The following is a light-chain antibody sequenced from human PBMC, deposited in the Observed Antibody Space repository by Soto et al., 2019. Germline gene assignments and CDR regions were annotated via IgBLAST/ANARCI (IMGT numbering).Light chain of an antibody. CDR3: QVWDSSSDHVI. J-gene: IGLJ2*01. CDR1: NIGSKS. CDR2: YDT. V-gene: IGLV3-21*04. Sequence: VLTQPPSVSVAPGKTARITCGGNNIGSKSVHWYQQKPGQAPVLVIYYDTDRPSGIPERFSGSNSGNTATLTISRVEAGDEADYYCQVWDSSSDHVIFGGGTKLTVL.